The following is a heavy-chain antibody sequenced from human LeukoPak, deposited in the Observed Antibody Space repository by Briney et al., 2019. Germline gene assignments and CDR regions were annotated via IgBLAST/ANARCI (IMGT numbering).Heavy chain of an antibody. V-gene: IGHV4-38-2*02. CDR3: ARYLPHTYYYDSSGYYYFDY. Sequence: PSETLSLTCTVSGYYIDNGYYWGWIRQPPGKGLEWIGYIYYSGSTNYNPSLKSRVTISVDTSKNQFSLKLSSVTAADTAVYYCARYLPHTYYYDSSGYYYFDYWGQGTLVTVSS. J-gene: IGHJ4*02. D-gene: IGHD3-22*01. CDR2: IYYSGST. CDR1: GYYIDNGYY.